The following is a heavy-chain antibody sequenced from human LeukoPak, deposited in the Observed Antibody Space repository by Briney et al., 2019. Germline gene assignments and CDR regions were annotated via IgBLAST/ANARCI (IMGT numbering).Heavy chain of an antibody. CDR3: ARLINNDTNGDADTFDM. V-gene: IGHV4-59*11. CDR2: IDYSGGT. CDR1: GGSMRIHY. J-gene: IGHJ3*02. Sequence: SGTLSLTCTVSGGSMRIHYCSWIRQTPGKGLEWIGYIDYSGGTRYNPSLQSRVSISVDTSKNQFSLKLTSVTATDTAVYYCARLINNDTNGDADTFDMWGQGTVVTVFS. D-gene: IGHD2-8*01.